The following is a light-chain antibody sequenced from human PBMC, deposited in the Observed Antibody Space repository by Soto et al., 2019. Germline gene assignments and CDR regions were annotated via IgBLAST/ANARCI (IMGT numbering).Light chain of an antibody. CDR1: SGSIASND. J-gene: IGLJ2*01. CDR3: QSYDSSTVV. CDR2: ENN. V-gene: IGLV6-57*04. Sequence: NFMLTQPHSVSESPGKTVTISCTRSSGSIASNDVQWYQQRPGSAPTTVIYENNQRPSGVPDRFSGSTDGSSNSASLTISGLQTEDEADYNCQSYDSSTVVFGGGTKVTVL.